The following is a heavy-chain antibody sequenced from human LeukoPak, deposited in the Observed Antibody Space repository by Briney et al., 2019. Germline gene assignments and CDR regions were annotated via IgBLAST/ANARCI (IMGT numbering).Heavy chain of an antibody. CDR3: AREGGPYRPLDY. CDR1: GGSISTYY. Sequence: SETLSLTCTVSGGSISTYYWSWIRQPPGKGLEWIGYVYYGGITHYNPSLKSRVTITLDTSKNQFSLKLTSVTAADTAVYYCAREGGPYRPLDYSGQGTLVTVSS. CDR2: VYYGGIT. V-gene: IGHV4-59*01. J-gene: IGHJ4*02.